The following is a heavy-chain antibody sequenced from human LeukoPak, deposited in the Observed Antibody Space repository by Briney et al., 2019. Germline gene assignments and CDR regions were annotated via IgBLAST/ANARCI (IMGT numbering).Heavy chain of an antibody. CDR1: GFSFSTYS. D-gene: IGHD3-10*01. CDR3: ARCPYGSGSSPFFFDY. Sequence: GGSLRLSCAASGFSFSTYSMNWVRQAPGKGLEWVSSISSSSSYIFYADSVKGRFTISRDNAKNSMYLQMNSPRAEDTAMYYCARCPYGSGSSPFFFDYWGQGTLVTVSS. V-gene: IGHV3-21*01. J-gene: IGHJ4*02. CDR2: ISSSSSYI.